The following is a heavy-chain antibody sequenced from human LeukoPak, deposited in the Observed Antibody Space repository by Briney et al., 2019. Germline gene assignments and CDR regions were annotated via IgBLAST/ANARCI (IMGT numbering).Heavy chain of an antibody. CDR3: ARLLWGIRELRPLGFDY. CDR1: GGTFSSYA. CDR2: IIPILGIA. J-gene: IGHJ4*02. V-gene: IGHV1-69*04. D-gene: IGHD1-7*01. Sequence: ASVKVSCKASGGTFSSYAISWVRQAPGQGLEWMGRIIPILGIANYAQKFQGRVTITADKSTSTAYMELSSLRSEDTAVYYCARLLWGIRELRPLGFDYWGQGTLVTVSS.